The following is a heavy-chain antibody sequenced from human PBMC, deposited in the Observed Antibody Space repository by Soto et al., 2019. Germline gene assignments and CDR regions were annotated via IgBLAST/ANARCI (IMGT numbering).Heavy chain of an antibody. D-gene: IGHD2-21*02. CDR2: IYYSGST. J-gene: IGHJ4*02. CDR3: ARVGRDCGGDCYPFDY. Sequence: SETLSLTCTVSGGSISSGGYYWSWIRQHPGKGLEWIGYIYYSGSTYYNPSLKSRVTISVDTSKNQFSLKLSSVTAADTAVYYCARVGRDCGGDCYPFDYWGQGTLVTVSS. V-gene: IGHV4-31*03. CDR1: GGSISSGGYY.